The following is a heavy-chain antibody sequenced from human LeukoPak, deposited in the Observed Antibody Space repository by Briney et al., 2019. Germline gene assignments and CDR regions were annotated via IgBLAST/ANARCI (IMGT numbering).Heavy chain of an antibody. V-gene: IGHV4-61*08. J-gene: IGHJ4*02. CDR2: IYYSGST. CDR1: GGSIGSGGDY. D-gene: IGHD5-24*01. Sequence: PSETLSLTCTVSGGSIGSGGDYWNWIRQYPGKGLEWIGYIYYSGSTNYNPSLKSRVTISVDTSKNQFSLKLSSVTAADTAVYYCAREVRDGYSKFDYWGQGTLVTVSS. CDR3: AREVRDGYSKFDY.